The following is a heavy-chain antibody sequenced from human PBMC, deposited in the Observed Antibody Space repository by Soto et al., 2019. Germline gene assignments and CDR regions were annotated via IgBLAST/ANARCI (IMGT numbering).Heavy chain of an antibody. CDR1: GGSFSGYY. J-gene: IGHJ4*02. V-gene: IGHV4-34*01. CDR2: INHSGST. D-gene: IGHD4-17*01. CDR3: ARGFNYGDYLFDY. Sequence: SETLSLTCAVYGGSFSGYYWSWIRQPPGKGLEWIGEINHSGSTNYNPSLKSRVTISVDTSKNQFSLKLSSVTAADTAVYYCARGFNYGDYLFDYWGQGTLVTVSS.